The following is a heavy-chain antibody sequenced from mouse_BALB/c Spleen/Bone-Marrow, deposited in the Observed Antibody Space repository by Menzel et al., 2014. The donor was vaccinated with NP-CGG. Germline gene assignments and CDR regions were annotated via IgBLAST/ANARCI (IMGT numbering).Heavy chain of an antibody. CDR3: TRSNYGHWYFDV. CDR2: INPSNGGT. V-gene: IGHV1S81*02. Sequence: QVQLKESGAELVKPGASVKLSCKASGYSFTNYYMYWVKRRPGQGLEWIGEINPSNGGTNFNEKFKNKATLTVDKSSSTAYMQLSSLTSEDSAVYYCTRSNYGHWYFDVWGAGTTVTVSS. CDR1: GYSFTNYY. J-gene: IGHJ1*01. D-gene: IGHD1-1*01.